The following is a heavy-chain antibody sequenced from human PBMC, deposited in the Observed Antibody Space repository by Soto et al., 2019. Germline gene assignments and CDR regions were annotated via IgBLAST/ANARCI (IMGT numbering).Heavy chain of an antibody. CDR1: GGSISSSSYY. CDR2: IYHSGST. Sequence: PSETLSLTCTVCGGSISSSSYYWGWIRQPPGKGLEWIGSIYHSGSTYYNPSLKSRVTISVDRSKNQFSLNLSSVTAADTAVYYCARDPGLWGRGTLVTVS. J-gene: IGHJ2*01. CDR3: ARDPGL. V-gene: IGHV4-39*07.